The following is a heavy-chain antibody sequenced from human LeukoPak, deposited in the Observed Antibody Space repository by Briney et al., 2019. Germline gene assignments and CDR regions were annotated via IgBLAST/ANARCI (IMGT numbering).Heavy chain of an antibody. V-gene: IGHV6-1*01. CDR1: GDSVSSNSAA. D-gene: IGHD2-15*01. CDR2: TYYRSKWYN. CDR3: ARGPVVWYCGGGSCYGPGAFDI. Sequence: SQTLSLTCAISGDSVSSNSAAWNWIRQSPSRGLEWLGRTYYRSKWYNDYAVSVKSRITINPDTSKNQFSLQLNSVTPEDTAVCYCARGPVVWYCGGGSCYGPGAFDIWGQGTMVTVSS. J-gene: IGHJ3*02.